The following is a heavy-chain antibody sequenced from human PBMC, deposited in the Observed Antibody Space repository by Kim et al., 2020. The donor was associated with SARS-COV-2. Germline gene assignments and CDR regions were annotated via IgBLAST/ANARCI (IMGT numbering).Heavy chain of an antibody. Sequence: GGSLRLSCGGFGVTFSRYWMHWVRQVPGKGLVWVSRMNEDGTITDYADSVRGRFTISRDNAKNTLYLQMNRLRVEDPALYYCVRELGGVAGYWGQGTLVT. D-gene: IGHD7-27*01. CDR1: GVTFSRYW. V-gene: IGHV3-74*01. CDR2: MNEDGTIT. J-gene: IGHJ4*02. CDR3: VRELGGVAGY.